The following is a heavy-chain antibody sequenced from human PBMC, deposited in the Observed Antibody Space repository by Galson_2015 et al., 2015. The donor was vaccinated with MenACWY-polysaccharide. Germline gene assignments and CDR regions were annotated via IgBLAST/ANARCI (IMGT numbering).Heavy chain of an antibody. J-gene: IGHJ4*01. CDR3: TSGQLRWYPFDY. CDR2: TFHSGSL. D-gene: IGHD6-13*01. V-gene: IGHV4-38-2*02. Sequence: SETLSLTCSVSNSSINSGYCWGWVRQPPGKALEWVGSTFHSGSLYQNPSLRGRVTMSVDTSTNHFSLDLTSVTAADTAVYYCTSGQLRWYPFDYWSHGTLVTVAS. CDR1: NSSINSGYC.